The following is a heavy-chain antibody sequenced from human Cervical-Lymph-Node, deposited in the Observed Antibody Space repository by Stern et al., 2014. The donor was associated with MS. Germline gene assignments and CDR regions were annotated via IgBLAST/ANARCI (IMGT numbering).Heavy chain of an antibody. Sequence: VQLVQSGGGLVQPCRSLRLSCAASGVSFDDYAIHWVRQAPGQGLGWVSSLTGDSVTIHYADSVKGRFTISRGTAKVFLQMNSLRPDDTAFYYCAKGSSGSYIRGRLGYLESWGQGTLVTVSS. V-gene: IGHV3-9*01. CDR2: LTGDSVTI. CDR3: AKGSSGSYIRGRLGYLES. CDR1: GVSFDDYA. J-gene: IGHJ4*02. D-gene: IGHD1-26*01.